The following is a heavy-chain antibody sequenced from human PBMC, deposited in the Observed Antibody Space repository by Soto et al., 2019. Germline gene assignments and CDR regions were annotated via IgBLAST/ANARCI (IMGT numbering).Heavy chain of an antibody. D-gene: IGHD2-8*02. CDR2: INPDSGAT. J-gene: IGHJ4*02. CDR1: GYSFTGYY. Sequence: HEHLVQSGAEVKRPGASLKVSCKASGYSFTGYYIHWVRQAPGQGLEWMGWINPDSGATNYAQNFQGRVTLTSDTSISTASRYLTSRTSDDTAVYYCARGDYGTGGYPFPYFDYWGQGTLVIVSS. CDR3: ARGDYGTGGYPFPYFDY. V-gene: IGHV1-2*02.